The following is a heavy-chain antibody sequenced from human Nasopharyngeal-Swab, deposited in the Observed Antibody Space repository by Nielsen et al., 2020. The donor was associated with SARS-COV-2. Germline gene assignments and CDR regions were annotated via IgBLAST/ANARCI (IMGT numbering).Heavy chain of an antibody. V-gene: IGHV3-72*01. CDR3: VLETYGSYYYYYMDV. J-gene: IGHJ6*03. Sequence: WIRQPPGRGLEWVGRTRNKANSYTTEYAASVKGRFTISRGDSKNSLYLQMNSPKTEDTAVYYCVLETYGSYYYYYMDVWGKGTTVTVSS. CDR2: TRNKANSYTT. D-gene: IGHD4-17*01.